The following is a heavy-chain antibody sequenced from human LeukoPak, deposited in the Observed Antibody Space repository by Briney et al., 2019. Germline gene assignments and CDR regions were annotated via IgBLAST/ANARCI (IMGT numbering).Heavy chain of an antibody. J-gene: IGHJ5*02. CDR2: MYYSGST. Sequence: SETLSLTCTLSGDSITSSDHYWVWIRQPPGKGLEWIGSMYYSGSTSYNPSLKSRVTISVDTSKNQFSLKLSSVIAADTAVYYCARAYCGGGDCYHSRGWFDTWGQGTLVTVSS. D-gene: IGHD2-21*02. CDR1: GDSITSSDHY. V-gene: IGHV4-39*07. CDR3: ARAYCGGGDCYHSRGWFDT.